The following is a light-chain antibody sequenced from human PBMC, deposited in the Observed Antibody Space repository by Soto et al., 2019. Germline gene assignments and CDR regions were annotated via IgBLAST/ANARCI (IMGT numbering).Light chain of an antibody. J-gene: IGLJ1*01. Sequence: QSVVTQPPSVSAAPGQKVTISCSGSSSSSHIGHHSVSWYQHLPGTPPKLLIYDNDQRPSGIPARFSGSKSATSATLDITGLQTGDEADYYCGKWDTGLRAYGLGTGTKVTVL. CDR3: GKWDTGLRAYG. V-gene: IGLV1-51*01. CDR1: SSSSHIGHHS. CDR2: DND.